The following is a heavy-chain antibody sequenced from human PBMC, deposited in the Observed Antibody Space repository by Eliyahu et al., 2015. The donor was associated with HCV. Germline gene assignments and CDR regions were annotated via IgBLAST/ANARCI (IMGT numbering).Heavy chain of an antibody. CDR1: GFTVSSNY. CDR2: IYSGGST. CDR3: ASSFRYYYYMDV. Sequence: EVQLVESGGGLVQPGGSLRLSCAASGFTVSSNYMSWVRQAPGKGLEWVSVIYSGGSTYYADSVKGRFTISRDNSKNTLYLQMNSLRAEDTAVYYCASSFRYYYYMDVWGKGTTVTVSS. V-gene: IGHV3-66*01. J-gene: IGHJ6*03. D-gene: IGHD2-15*01.